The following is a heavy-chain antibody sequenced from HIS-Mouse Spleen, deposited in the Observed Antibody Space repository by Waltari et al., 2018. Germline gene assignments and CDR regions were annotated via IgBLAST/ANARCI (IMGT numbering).Heavy chain of an antibody. J-gene: IGHJ2*01. V-gene: IGHV4-39*07. CDR2: IYYSGRT. D-gene: IGHD6-13*01. Sequence: QLQLQESGPGLVKPSETLSLTCTVSGGSISSSSYYWGWIRQPPGKGLEWIGSIYYSGRTYYNPSLKSRATISVDTSKNQFSLKLGSVTAADTAVYYCAREIPYSSSWYDWYFDLWGRGTLVTVSS. CDR1: GGSISSSSYY. CDR3: AREIPYSSSWYDWYFDL.